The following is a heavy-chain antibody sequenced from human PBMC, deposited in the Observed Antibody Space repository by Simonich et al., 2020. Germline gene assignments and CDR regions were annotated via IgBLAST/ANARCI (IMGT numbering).Heavy chain of an antibody. CDR1: GFTFSSYA. D-gene: IGHD1-26*01. J-gene: IGHJ5*02. V-gene: IGHV3-23*01. CDR3: AKDSSLVGATDWFDP. Sequence: EVQLLESGGGLVQPGGSLRLSCAASGFTFSSYAMSWIRQAPGEGTDVVSAISGSGGSTYYADSVKGRFTISRDNSKNTLYLQMNSLRAEDTAVYYCAKDSSLVGATDWFDPWGQGTLVTVSS. CDR2: ISGSGGST.